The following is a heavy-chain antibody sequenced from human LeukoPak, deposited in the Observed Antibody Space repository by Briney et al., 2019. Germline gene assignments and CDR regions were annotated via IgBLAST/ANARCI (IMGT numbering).Heavy chain of an antibody. CDR3: ARGPRITMVQGGQWYYYMDV. V-gene: IGHV7-4-1*02. Sequence: ASVKVSCKASGYTFTSYAMNWVRQAPGQGLEWMGWINTNTGNPTYAQGFTGRFVFSLDTSVSTAYLQISSLKAEDTAVYYCARGPRITMVQGGQWYYYMDVWGKGTTVTISS. CDR2: INTNTGNP. D-gene: IGHD3-10*01. CDR1: GYTFTSYA. J-gene: IGHJ6*03.